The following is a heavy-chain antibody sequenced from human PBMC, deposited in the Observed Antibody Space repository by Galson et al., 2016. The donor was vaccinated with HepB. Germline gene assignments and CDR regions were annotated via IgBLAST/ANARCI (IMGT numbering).Heavy chain of an antibody. D-gene: IGHD1-26*01. Sequence: GMTWVRQAPGNGREVVPSISRSGDSTDYADSVKGRFTISRHNSKNTLSLQMNSLTADDTAIYYCVQGSTAPAVWGKGTTVTVSS. CDR2: ISRSGDST. J-gene: IGHJ6*04. V-gene: IGHV3-23*01. CDR1: G. CDR3: VQGSTAPAV.